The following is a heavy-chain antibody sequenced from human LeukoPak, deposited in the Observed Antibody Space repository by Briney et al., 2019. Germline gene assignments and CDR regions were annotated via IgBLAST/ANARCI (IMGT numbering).Heavy chain of an antibody. CDR2: IYSGGST. D-gene: IGHD3-22*01. J-gene: IGHJ4*02. V-gene: IGHV3-53*05. Sequence: GGSLRPSCAASGFTVSSNYMSWVRQAPGKGLEWVSVIYSGGSTYYADSVKGRFTISRDNSKNTLYLQMNSLRAEDTAVYYCARDLGDSSGYFAFDYWGQGTLVTVSS. CDR3: ARDLGDSSGYFAFDY. CDR1: GFTVSSNY.